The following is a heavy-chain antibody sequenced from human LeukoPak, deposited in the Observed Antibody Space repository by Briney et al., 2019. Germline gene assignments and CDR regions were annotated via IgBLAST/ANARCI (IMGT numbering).Heavy chain of an antibody. V-gene: IGHV3-15*01. D-gene: IGHD2-15*01. J-gene: IGHJ4*02. CDR3: TTDHGWSPY. CDR1: GFTFSNAW. Sequence: GGSLRLSCAASGFTFSNAWMSWVRQAPGKGLEWVGRIKSKADGGTTDYAAPVKGRFTVSRDDSKNTLYLQVNSLKTEDTAIYYCTTDHGWSPYWGQGTLVTVSS. CDR2: IKSKADGGTT.